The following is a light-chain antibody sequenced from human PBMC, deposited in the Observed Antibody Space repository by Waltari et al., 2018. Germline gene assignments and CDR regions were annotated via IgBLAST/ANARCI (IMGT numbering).Light chain of an antibody. CDR3: QQSYSPPFT. CDR1: RGIDIY. CDR2: DAS. Sequence: DIQMTQSXXSXSXXVXXXVXXTCRASRGIDIYLNWYQQRPGRSPKLLIYDASTLQREVPTRFSGGGIGTDFTLTINNLQPEDFATYFCQQSYSPPFTFGQGTRLEI. V-gene: IGKV1-39*01. J-gene: IGKJ5*01.